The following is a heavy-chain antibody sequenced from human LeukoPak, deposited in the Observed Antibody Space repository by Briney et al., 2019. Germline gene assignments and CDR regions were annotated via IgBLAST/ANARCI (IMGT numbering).Heavy chain of an antibody. CDR1: GGSFSGYY. D-gene: IGHD2-15*01. V-gene: IGHV4-59*01. CDR3: ARGGYCSGGSCYSSRYY. J-gene: IGHJ4*02. CDR2: IYYSGST. Sequence: PSETLSLTCAVYGGSFSGYYWSWIRQPPGKGLEWIGYIYYSGSTNYNPSLKSRVTISVDTSKNQFSLKLSSVTAADTAVYYCARGGYCSGGSCYSSRYYWGQGTLVTVSS.